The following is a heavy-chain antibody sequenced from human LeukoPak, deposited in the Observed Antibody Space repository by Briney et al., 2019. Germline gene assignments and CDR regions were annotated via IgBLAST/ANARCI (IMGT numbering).Heavy chain of an antibody. D-gene: IGHD2-15*01. J-gene: IGHJ4*02. CDR1: GFTFSSYA. Sequence: GSLRLSCAASGFTFSSYAMSWVRQAPGKGLEWIGEINHSGSTNYNPSLKSRVTISVDTSKNQFSLKLSSVTAADTAVYYCARGTPIYCSGGSCYGVYYFDYWGQGTLVTVSS. CDR3: ARGTPIYCSGGSCYGVYYFDY. CDR2: INHSGST. V-gene: IGHV4-34*01.